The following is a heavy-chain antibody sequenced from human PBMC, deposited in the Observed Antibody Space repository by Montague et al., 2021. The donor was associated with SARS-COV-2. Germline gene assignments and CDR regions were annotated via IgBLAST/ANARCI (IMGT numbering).Heavy chain of an antibody. CDR1: GGSISSYF. J-gene: IGHJ6*02. CDR2: IYYSGTT. Sequence: SETLSLTCTVSGGSISSYFWSWIRQPPGKGLEWIGSIYYSGTTXXXPSXXXRVTISVDTSKNQFSLKLSPVTAADTAVYYCARVVRYYDFWSGYTEYYYYGMDVWGQGTTVTVSS. V-gene: IGHV4-59*01. CDR3: ARVVRYYDFWSGYTEYYYYGMDV. D-gene: IGHD3-3*01.